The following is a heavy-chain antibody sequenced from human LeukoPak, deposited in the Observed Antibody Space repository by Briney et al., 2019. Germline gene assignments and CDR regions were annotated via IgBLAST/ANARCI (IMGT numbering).Heavy chain of an antibody. CDR3: AREVSGSYGY. J-gene: IGHJ4*02. CDR2: ISYDGSNK. V-gene: IGHV3-30-3*01. CDR1: GFTFSSYA. D-gene: IGHD1-26*01. Sequence: PGGSLRLSCAASGFTFSSYAMHWVRQAPGKGLEWVTVISYDGSNKYYADSVKGRFTISRDNSKNTLYLQMNSLRAEDTAVYYCAREVSGSYGYWGQGTLVTVSS.